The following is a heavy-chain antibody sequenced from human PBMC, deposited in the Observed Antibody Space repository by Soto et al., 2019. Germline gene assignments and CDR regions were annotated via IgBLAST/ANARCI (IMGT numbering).Heavy chain of an antibody. D-gene: IGHD1-26*01. J-gene: IGHJ6*02. Sequence: PGGSLRLSCAASGFTFSNAWMNWVRQAPGKGLEWVGRIKSKTDGGTTDYAAPVKGRFTISRDDSKNTLYLQMNSLKTEDTAVYYFTTVSAGATVYYYYYGMDVWGQGTTVTVSS. CDR2: IKSKTDGGTT. V-gene: IGHV3-15*07. CDR1: GFTFSNAW. CDR3: TTVSAGATVYYYYYGMDV.